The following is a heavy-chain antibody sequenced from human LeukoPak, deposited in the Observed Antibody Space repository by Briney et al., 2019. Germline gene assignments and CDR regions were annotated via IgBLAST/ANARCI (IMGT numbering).Heavy chain of an antibody. CDR1: GFIFSNYW. D-gene: IGHD5-18*01. V-gene: IGHV3-7*01. J-gene: IGHJ4*02. CDR2: MNEDGSHV. CDR3: ATHSGFRHDF. Sequence: GGSLRLSCADSGFIFSNYWMSWVRQAPGKGLEWVANMNEDGSHVYYVGSVKGRFTISRDNAKRPLYLQMNSLRAEDTAIYYCATHSGFRHDFWGQGTLVTVSS.